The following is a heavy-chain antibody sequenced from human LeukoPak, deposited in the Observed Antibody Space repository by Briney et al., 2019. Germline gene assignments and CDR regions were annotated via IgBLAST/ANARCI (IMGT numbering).Heavy chain of an antibody. J-gene: IGHJ4*02. V-gene: IGHV1-18*01. CDR2: ISAYNGNT. Sequence: ASVKVSCKASGYTFTSHGISWVRQAPGQGLEWMGWISAYNGNTNYAQKLQGRVTMTTDTSTSTAYMELRSLRSDDTAVYYCARLATMVRGVIINAPDYWGQGTLVTVSS. D-gene: IGHD3-10*01. CDR1: GYTFTSHG. CDR3: ARLATMVRGVIINAPDY.